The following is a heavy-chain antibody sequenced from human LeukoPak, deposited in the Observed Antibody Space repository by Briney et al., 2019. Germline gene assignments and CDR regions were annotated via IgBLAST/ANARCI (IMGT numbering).Heavy chain of an antibody. J-gene: IGHJ3*01. CDR3: ARDGYTHRKDDAFDV. CDR1: GDSVSSNSAA. V-gene: IGHV6-1*01. Sequence: SQTLSLTCAISGDSVSSNSAAWNWIRQSPSRGLEWLGRTYYRSKWYSDYALFVKSRLTINADTSKNQFSLQLNSVTPEDTAVYYCARDGYTHRKDDAFDVWAKGQWSPSLQ. D-gene: IGHD5-18*01. CDR2: TYYRSKWYS.